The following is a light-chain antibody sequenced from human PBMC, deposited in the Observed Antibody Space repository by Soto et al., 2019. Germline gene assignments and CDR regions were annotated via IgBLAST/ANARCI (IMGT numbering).Light chain of an antibody. J-gene: IGKJ1*01. CDR3: QHYSGYSRT. CDR1: QSVSSW. CDR2: KAS. V-gene: IGKV1-5*03. Sequence: DIQMTQSPSTLPASVVDRVTITCLASQSVSSWLAWYQQRPGKAPKLLIYKASTLETGVPSRFSGSGSGTEFTLTISGLQPDDFATYYCQHYSGYSRTFGQGTKVDIK.